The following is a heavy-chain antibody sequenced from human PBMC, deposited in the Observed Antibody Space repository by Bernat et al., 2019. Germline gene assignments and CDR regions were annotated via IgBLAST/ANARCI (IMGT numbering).Heavy chain of an antibody. CDR3: ARAHDYGQDWYFDL. CDR1: GGSIGRSNW. Sequence: QVQLQESGPGLVKPWGTLSLTCAVSGGSIGRSNWWNWVRQPPGKGLEWIGEIDHSGSTNYNPSLKSRVTISVDKSRNQFSLKLSSVTAADTAVYYCARAHDYGQDWYFDLWGRGTLVTVSS. D-gene: IGHD4-17*01. J-gene: IGHJ2*01. V-gene: IGHV4-4*02. CDR2: IDHSGST.